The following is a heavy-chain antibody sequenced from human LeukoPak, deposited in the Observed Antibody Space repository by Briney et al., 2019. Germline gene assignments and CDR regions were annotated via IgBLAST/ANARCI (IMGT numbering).Heavy chain of an antibody. D-gene: IGHD3-10*01. J-gene: IGHJ4*02. V-gene: IGHV3-23*01. CDR3: ARGWYYYGSGTDY. Sequence: GGSLRLSCAASGLTFSSYAMSWVRQAPGKGLEWVSAISGSGGSTYYADSVKGRFTISRDNSKNTLYLQMNSLRAEDTAVYYCARGWYYYGSGTDYWGQGTLVTVSS. CDR1: GLTFSSYA. CDR2: ISGSGGST.